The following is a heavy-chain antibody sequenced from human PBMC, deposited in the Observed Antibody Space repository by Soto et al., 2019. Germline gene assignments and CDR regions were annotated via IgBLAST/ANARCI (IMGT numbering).Heavy chain of an antibody. CDR1: GGSISSGGYS. Sequence: QLQLQESGSGLVRPSQTLSLTCAVSGGSISSGGYSWNWIRQPPGKGLEWIGYIYHSGSTLYNPHLNSRVTISVDTSTNQFSLKLSSVTAADTAVYYCARDQLEGNWFDPWGQGTLVTVSS. CDR2: IYHSGST. D-gene: IGHD1-1*01. V-gene: IGHV4-30-2*01. CDR3: ARDQLEGNWFDP. J-gene: IGHJ5*02.